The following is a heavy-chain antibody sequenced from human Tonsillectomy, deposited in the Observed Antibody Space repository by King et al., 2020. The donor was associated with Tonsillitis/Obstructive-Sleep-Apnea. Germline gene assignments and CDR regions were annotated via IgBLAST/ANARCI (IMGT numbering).Heavy chain of an antibody. Sequence: QLVQSGAEVKKPGASLRISCKGSGYSFTSYWINWVRQMPGKGLEWMGRIDPTDSYTNYSPSFQGHVTISADKSISTAYLQWSSLKASDTAMYYCARQGAYSYGTAPFDYWGQGTLVTVSS. CDR2: IDPTDSYT. J-gene: IGHJ4*02. D-gene: IGHD5-18*01. CDR1: GYSFTSYW. CDR3: ARQGAYSYGTAPFDY. V-gene: IGHV5-10-1*03.